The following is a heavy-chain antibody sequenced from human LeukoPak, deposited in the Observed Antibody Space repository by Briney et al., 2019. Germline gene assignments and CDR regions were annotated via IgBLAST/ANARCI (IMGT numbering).Heavy chain of an antibody. J-gene: IGHJ4*02. CDR2: ISSSGSTI. Sequence: GGSLRLSCAASGFTFSSYEMNWVRQAPGEGLEWVSYISSSGSTIYYADSVKGRFTISRDNAKNSLYLQMNSLRAEDTAVYYCARSPDSIAAAGDFDYWGQGTLVTVPS. V-gene: IGHV3-48*03. CDR3: ARSPDSIAAAGDFDY. CDR1: GFTFSSYE. D-gene: IGHD6-13*01.